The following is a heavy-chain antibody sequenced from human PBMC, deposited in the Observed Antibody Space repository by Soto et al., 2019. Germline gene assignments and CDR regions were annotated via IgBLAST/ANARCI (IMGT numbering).Heavy chain of an antibody. Sequence: QVQLQESGPGLVKPSETLSLTCTVSGGSITTHYWSWIRQPPGKGLEWIGFIYHSGIIKYNPSLKSRVTLSVDTSKNQFSLNLNSVTAADTAVYYCARDRWLLGTPSEFFDLWGRGTLVTVSS. V-gene: IGHV4-59*11. CDR1: GGSITTHY. CDR3: ARDRWLLGTPSEFFDL. D-gene: IGHD6-19*01. J-gene: IGHJ2*01. CDR2: IYHSGII.